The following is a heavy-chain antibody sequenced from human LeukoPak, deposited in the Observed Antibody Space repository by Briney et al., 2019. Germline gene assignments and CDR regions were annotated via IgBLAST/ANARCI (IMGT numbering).Heavy chain of an antibody. V-gene: IGHV3-30*18. Sequence: GGSLRLSCAASGFTFSTYGMHWVRQAPGKGLEWVAVISYDGTNKYYADSVKGRFTISRDNSKNTLCLQMNSLRAEDSAVYYCAKDGTYYYDSSGYYPDYWGQGTLVTVSS. D-gene: IGHD3-22*01. J-gene: IGHJ4*02. CDR2: ISYDGTNK. CDR1: GFTFSTYG. CDR3: AKDGTYYYDSSGYYPDY.